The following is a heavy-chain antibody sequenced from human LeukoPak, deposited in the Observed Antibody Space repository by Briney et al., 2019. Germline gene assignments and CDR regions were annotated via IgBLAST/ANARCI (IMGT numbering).Heavy chain of an antibody. J-gene: IGHJ4*02. CDR2: IIPIFGTA. V-gene: IGHV1-69*05. CDR3: ARDPLSDPPGDY. Sequence: SVKVSCKASGGTFSSYAISWVRQAPGQGLEWMGRIIPIFGTANYAQKFQGRVTITTDESTSTAYMELSSLRSEDTAVYYCARDPLSDPPGDYWGQGTLATVSS. CDR1: GGTFSSYA.